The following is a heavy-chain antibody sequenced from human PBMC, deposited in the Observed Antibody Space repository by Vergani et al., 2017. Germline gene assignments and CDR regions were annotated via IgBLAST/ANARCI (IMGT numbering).Heavy chain of an antibody. CDR2: IWYDGSNK. Sequence: QVQLVESGGGVVQPGRSLRLSCAASGFTFSSYGMHWVRQAPGKGLEWVAVIWYDGSNKYYADSVKGQFTISRDNSKNSLYLQMNSLRAEDTAVYYCARDRPQTYNWFDPWGQGTLVTVSS. CDR1: GFTFSSYG. J-gene: IGHJ5*02. CDR3: ARDRPQTYNWFDP. V-gene: IGHV3-33*01.